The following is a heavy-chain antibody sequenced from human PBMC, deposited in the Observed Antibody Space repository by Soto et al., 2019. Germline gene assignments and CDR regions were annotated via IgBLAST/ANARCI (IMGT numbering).Heavy chain of an antibody. J-gene: IGHJ6*02. CDR2: ISVYNGNT. V-gene: IGHV1-18*01. D-gene: IGHD2-15*01. CDR3: ARGFLSVLPYYYYGLDV. Sequence: QVQLVQSGVEVKNPGASVRVSCKASAYPFTSYGISWVRQDPGQGLEWMGWISVYNGNTNYAREFQGRVTLTTDTSTSTAYMELRSLRSDDTAVYYCARGFLSVLPYYYYGLDVWGQGTTVIVSS. CDR1: AYPFTSYG.